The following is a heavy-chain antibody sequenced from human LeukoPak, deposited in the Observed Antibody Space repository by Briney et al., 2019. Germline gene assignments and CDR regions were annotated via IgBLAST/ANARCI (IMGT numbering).Heavy chain of an antibody. V-gene: IGHV3-20*04. Sequence: GGSLRLSCAASGFTFDDYGMSWVRQAPGKGLEWVSGIDWNGGNTAYADSVKGRFTISRDNAKNSLYLQMNSLRAEDTAVYYCARVLRYCSGGNCYSGGLGYMDVWGKGTTVTISS. CDR3: ARVLRYCSGGNCYSGGLGYMDV. J-gene: IGHJ6*03. CDR2: IDWNGGNT. D-gene: IGHD2-15*01. CDR1: GFTFDDYG.